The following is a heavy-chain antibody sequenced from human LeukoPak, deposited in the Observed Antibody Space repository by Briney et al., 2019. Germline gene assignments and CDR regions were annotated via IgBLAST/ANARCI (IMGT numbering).Heavy chain of an antibody. Sequence: GGSLRLSCAASGFTFSSYAMSWVRQAPGKGPEWVSAISGSGGSTYYADSVKGRFTISRDNSKNTLYLQMNSLRAEDTAVYYCAKDICSSTSCYGMDVWGQGTTVTVSS. D-gene: IGHD2-2*01. CDR1: GFTFSSYA. V-gene: IGHV3-23*01. CDR3: AKDICSSTSCYGMDV. CDR2: ISGSGGST. J-gene: IGHJ6*02.